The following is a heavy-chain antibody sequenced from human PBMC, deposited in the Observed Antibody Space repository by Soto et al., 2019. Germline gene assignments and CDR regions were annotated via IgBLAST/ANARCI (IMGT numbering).Heavy chain of an antibody. Sequence: QVQLQESGPGLVKPSETLSLTCTVSGGSISSFYWSWIRQPPGKGLEWIGYILHSGSPNYNPSLRSRATISLDTSKKQFSLKLSSVTAADTAVYYCARVGFMGRAYTSSYYFDYWGQGTLVTVSS. CDR3: ARVGFMGRAYTSSYYFDY. CDR2: ILHSGSP. CDR1: GGSISSFY. D-gene: IGHD6-13*01. J-gene: IGHJ4*02. V-gene: IGHV4-59*01.